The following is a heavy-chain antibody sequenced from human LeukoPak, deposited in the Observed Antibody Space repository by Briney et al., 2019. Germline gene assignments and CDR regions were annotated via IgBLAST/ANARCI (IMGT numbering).Heavy chain of an antibody. CDR2: IYHRGST. D-gene: IGHD3-9*01. CDR3: SRHADLNFRYFDWLLFRGYFDY. J-gene: IGHJ4*02. V-gene: IGHV4-38-2*02. Sequence: SETLSLTCTVSGYSISNGYYWGWIRRPPGKGLEWVGSIYHRGSTYYNPSRRSRVTIAPDRSTKKFSLRLRTFADAATAVYAFSRHADLNFRYFDWLLFRGYFDYWGQGTLVTVSS. CDR1: GYSISNGYY.